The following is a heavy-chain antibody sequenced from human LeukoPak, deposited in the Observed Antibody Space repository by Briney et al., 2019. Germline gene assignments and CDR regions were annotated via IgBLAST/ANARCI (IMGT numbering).Heavy chain of an antibody. CDR3: SRDRAISVSPADF. J-gene: IGHJ4*02. CDR2: IRTSCPTK. D-gene: IGHD2/OR15-2a*01. Sequence: YIRTSCPTKYHASSVQGGFTISRENAKNSMYMQMSSLRAEDTALYFCSRDRAISVSPADFWGQGTLLTVSS. V-gene: IGHV3-48*01.